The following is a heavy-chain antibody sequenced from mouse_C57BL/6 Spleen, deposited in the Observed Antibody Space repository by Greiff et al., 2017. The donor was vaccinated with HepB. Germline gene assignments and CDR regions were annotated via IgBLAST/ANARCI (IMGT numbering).Heavy chain of an antibody. CDR1: GFTFSSYA. CDR3: ARVSYYDGSSYFDV. V-gene: IGHV5-4*01. Sequence: EVHLVESGGGLVKPGGSLKLSCAASGFTFSSYAMSWVRQTPEKRLEWVATISDGGSYTYYPDNVKGRFTISRDNAKNNLYLQMSHLKSEDTAMYYCARVSYYDGSSYFDVWGTGTTVTVSS. J-gene: IGHJ1*03. CDR2: ISDGGSYT. D-gene: IGHD1-1*01.